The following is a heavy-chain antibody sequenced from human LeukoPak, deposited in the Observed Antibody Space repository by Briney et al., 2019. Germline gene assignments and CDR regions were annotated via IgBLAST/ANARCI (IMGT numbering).Heavy chain of an antibody. CDR1: GFTFSSSA. J-gene: IGHJ5*02. V-gene: IGHV3-23*01. Sequence: GGSLRLSCAASGFTFSSSAMSWVRQAPGKGLEWVSSISGSGSGGSTYYADSVKGRFTISRDNSKNTLYLQMNSLTAEDTAVYYCARHVWFGEHNGHENWFDPWGQGTLVIVSS. CDR3: ARHVWFGEHNGHENWFDP. D-gene: IGHD3-10*01. CDR2: ISGSGSGGST.